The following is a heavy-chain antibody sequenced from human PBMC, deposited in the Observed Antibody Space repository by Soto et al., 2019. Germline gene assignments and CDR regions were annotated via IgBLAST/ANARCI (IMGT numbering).Heavy chain of an antibody. CDR1: GFTFSIYA. D-gene: IGHD6-25*01. J-gene: IGHJ4*02. Sequence: EVQLLESGGGLVQPGGSLRLSCAASGFTFSIYAMSWVRQAPGKGLEWVSTISTSGGSTDYADSVKGRFTISRDNSKNPLYLRMNSLRAEDTAGYNCAKVPSAYYFDYWGQGTLVTVSS. CDR2: ISTSGGST. V-gene: IGHV3-23*01. CDR3: AKVPSAYYFDY.